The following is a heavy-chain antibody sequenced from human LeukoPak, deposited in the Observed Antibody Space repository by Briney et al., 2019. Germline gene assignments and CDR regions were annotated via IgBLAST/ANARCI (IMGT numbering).Heavy chain of an antibody. Sequence: PGGSLRLSCAASGFTFSSNWMHWVRQAPGKGLVWVSGINSDGSTTRYADSVKGRFTISRDNAKNTLYLQMNSLRAEDTALYYCARGSGSYYYYWGQGTLVSVSS. D-gene: IGHD1-26*01. CDR1: GFTFSSNW. V-gene: IGHV3-74*01. J-gene: IGHJ4*02. CDR2: INSDGSTT. CDR3: ARGSGSYYYY.